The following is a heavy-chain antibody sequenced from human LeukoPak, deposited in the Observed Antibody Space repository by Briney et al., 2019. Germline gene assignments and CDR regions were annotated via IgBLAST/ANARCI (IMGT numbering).Heavy chain of an antibody. CDR3: ARVGLPTVGDNPSHFDY. V-gene: IGHV4-34*01. D-gene: IGHD4-23*01. J-gene: IGHJ4*02. CDR2: INHSGST. Sequence: KASETLSLTCAVYGRSFSGYYWSWIRQPPGKGLEWIGEINHSGSTNYNPSLKSRVTISVDTSKNQFSLKLSSVTAADTAVYYCARVGLPTVGDNPSHFDYWGQGTLVTVSS. CDR1: GRSFSGYY.